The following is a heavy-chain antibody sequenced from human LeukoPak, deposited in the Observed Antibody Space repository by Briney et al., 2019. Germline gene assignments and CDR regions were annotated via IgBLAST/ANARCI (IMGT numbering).Heavy chain of an antibody. CDR3: ARGPARYDYVWGSFPLYYFDY. V-gene: IGHV4-34*01. CDR1: GGSFSGYY. CDR2: INHSGST. Sequence: PSETLSLTCAVYGGSFSGYYWSWIRQPPGKGLEWIGEINHSGSTNYNPSLKSRVTISVDTSKNQFSLNLSSVTAADTAVYYCARGPARYDYVWGSFPLYYFDYWGQGTLVTVSS. J-gene: IGHJ4*02. D-gene: IGHD3-16*01.